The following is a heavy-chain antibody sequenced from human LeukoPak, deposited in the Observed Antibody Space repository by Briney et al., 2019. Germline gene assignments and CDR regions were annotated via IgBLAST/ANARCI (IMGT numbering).Heavy chain of an antibody. Sequence: GGSPRLSCAASGFTFSSYVMSWVRQAPGKGLEWVSAISGSGGSTYYADSVKGRFTISRDNSKNTLYLQMNSLRAEDTAVYYCAKRYCSSTSCYWGYYYGMDVWGKGTTVTVSS. CDR3: AKRYCSSTSCYWGYYYGMDV. J-gene: IGHJ6*04. CDR2: ISGSGGST. V-gene: IGHV3-23*01. CDR1: GFTFSSYV. D-gene: IGHD2-2*01.